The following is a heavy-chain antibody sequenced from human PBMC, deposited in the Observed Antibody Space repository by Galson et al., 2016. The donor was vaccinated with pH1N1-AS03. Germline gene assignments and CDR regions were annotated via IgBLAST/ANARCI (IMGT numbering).Heavy chain of an antibody. J-gene: IGHJ4*02. CDR1: GFSFEDYG. Sequence: SLRLSCAASGFSFEDYGMSWVRQAPGKGLEWVSGINWLSGSTGYADSVKGRFTISRDNAKKSLYLQMNSLRVEDTAFYYCARDFYDSSGYFKAPFDYWGQGALVTVSS. D-gene: IGHD3-22*01. CDR2: INWLSGST. CDR3: ARDFYDSSGYFKAPFDY. V-gene: IGHV3-20*04.